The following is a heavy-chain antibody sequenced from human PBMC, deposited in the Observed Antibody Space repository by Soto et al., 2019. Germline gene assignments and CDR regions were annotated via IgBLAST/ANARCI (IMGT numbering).Heavy chain of an antibody. Sequence: PGGSLRLSCAASGFTFSGSAMHWVRQASGKGLEWVGRIRSKANSYATAYAASVKGRFTISRDDSKNTAYLQMNSLKTEDTPVYYCTRHVRYRYCSGGSCYSHYYYYMDVSGKGTTVTVSS. V-gene: IGHV3-73*01. CDR3: TRHVRYRYCSGGSCYSHYYYYMDV. D-gene: IGHD2-15*01. CDR1: GFTFSGSA. CDR2: IRSKANSYAT. J-gene: IGHJ6*03.